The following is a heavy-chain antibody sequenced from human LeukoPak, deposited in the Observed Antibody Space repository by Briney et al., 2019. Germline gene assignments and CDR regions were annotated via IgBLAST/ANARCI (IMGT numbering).Heavy chain of an antibody. CDR1: GGSISSGGYY. J-gene: IGHJ6*03. D-gene: IGHD3-10*01. CDR3: GGGGYYYGSGRLSYYYYYMDV. CDR2: IYYSGST. V-gene: IGHV4-31*03. Sequence: PSQTLSLTCTVSGGSISSGGYYWSWLRQHPGQGLEWIGYIYYSGSTYYNPSLKSRVTISVDKSKNQFSLKLISVTDADAAGYYCGGGGYYYGSGRLSYYYYYMDVWGKGTTVTVSS.